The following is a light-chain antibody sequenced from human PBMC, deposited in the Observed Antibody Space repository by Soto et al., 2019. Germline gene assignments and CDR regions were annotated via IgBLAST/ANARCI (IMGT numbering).Light chain of an antibody. CDR3: SSYTSSSTRV. CDR1: SSDVGGYNY. V-gene: IGLV2-14*01. Sequence: QSALTQPASVSGSPGQSTTISCTGTSSDVGGYNYVSWYQQHPGKAPKLMIYEVSNRPSGVSNRFSGSKSGNTASLTISGHQAEDEADYYCSSYTSSSTRVFGTGTKVTVL. CDR2: EVS. J-gene: IGLJ1*01.